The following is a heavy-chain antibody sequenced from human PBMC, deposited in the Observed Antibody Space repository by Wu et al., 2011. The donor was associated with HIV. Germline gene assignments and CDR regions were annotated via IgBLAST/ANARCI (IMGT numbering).Heavy chain of an antibody. CDR1: GYTFTGYY. CDR3: ARGTSRQGAFDF. V-gene: IGHV1-2*02. Sequence: QVQLVQSGAEVKKPGASVKVSCKASGYTFTGYYMHWVRQAPGQGLEWMGWINPNSGDTYYAQKFQGRVSMPRDTSISTAYMELRRLSSDDTAVYYCARGTSRQGAFDFWGQGTMVTVSS. CDR2: INPNSGDT. J-gene: IGHJ3*01. D-gene: IGHD3/OR15-3a*01.